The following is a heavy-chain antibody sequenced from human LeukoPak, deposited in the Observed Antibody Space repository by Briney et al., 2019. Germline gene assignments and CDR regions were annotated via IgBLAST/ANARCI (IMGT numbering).Heavy chain of an antibody. CDR2: IIPIFGTA. D-gene: IGHD6-13*01. CDR1: GGTFSSYA. V-gene: IGHV1-69*13. CDR3: ARGDIAAAGTIDY. J-gene: IGHJ4*02. Sequence: ASVKVSCKASGGTFSSYAISWVRQAPGQGLEWMGRIIPIFGTANYAQKFQGRVTITADESTSTAYMELSSLRSEDTAVYYCARGDIAAAGTIDYWGQGTLVTVSS.